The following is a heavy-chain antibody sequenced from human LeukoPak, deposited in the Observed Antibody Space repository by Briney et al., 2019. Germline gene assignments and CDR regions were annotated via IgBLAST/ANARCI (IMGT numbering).Heavy chain of an antibody. CDR2: IYHSGST. Sequence: SETLSLTCTVSGGSISTSNYYWGWIRQPPGKGLEWIGSIYHSGSTYYNPSLKSRVTISVDTSKNQFSLKLSSVTAADTAVYYCAREISSSSSRGAKQPIWFDPWGQGTLVTVSS. V-gene: IGHV4-39*07. J-gene: IGHJ5*02. D-gene: IGHD6-6*01. CDR1: GGSISTSNYY. CDR3: AREISSSSSRGAKQPIWFDP.